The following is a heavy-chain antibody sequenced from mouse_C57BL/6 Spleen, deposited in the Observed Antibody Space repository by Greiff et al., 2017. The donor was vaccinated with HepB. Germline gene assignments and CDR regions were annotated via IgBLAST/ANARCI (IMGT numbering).Heavy chain of an antibody. V-gene: IGHV1-69*01. CDR1: GYTFTSYW. CDR2: IDPSDSYT. J-gene: IGHJ1*03. CDR3: ARDYYDSRGYFDV. D-gene: IGHD1-1*01. Sequence: QVHVKQPGAELVMPGASVKLSCKASGYTFTSYWMHWVKQRPGQGLEWIGEIDPSDSYTNYNQKFKGKSTLTVDKSSSTAYMQLSSLTSDDSAVYYCARDYYDSRGYFDVWGTGTTVTVSS.